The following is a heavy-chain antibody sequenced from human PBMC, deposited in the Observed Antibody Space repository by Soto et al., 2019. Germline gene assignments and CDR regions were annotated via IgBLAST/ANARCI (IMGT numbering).Heavy chain of an antibody. V-gene: IGHV1-69*02. CDR2: IIPILGIA. J-gene: IGHJ4*02. Sequence: SVKVSCKASGGTFSTFSSFTISWVRQAPGQGLEWMGRIIPILGIANYAQKFQGRVTITADKSTSTAYMELSSLRSEDTAVYYCALIWGRQSNSLDYWGQGTLVTVSS. D-gene: IGHD4-4*01. CDR3: ALIWGRQSNSLDY. CDR1: GGTFSTFSSFT.